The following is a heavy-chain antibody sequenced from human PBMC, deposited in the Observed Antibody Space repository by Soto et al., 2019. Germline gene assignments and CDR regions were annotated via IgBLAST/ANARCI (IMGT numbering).Heavy chain of an antibody. CDR2: ISGSGGST. CDR3: AKAPPFGVVIMGWFDP. CDR1: GFTFSSYA. D-gene: IGHD3-3*01. V-gene: IGHV3-23*01. J-gene: IGHJ5*02. Sequence: GGSLRLSCAASGFTFSSYAMSWVRQAPGKGLEWVSAISGSGGSTYYADSVKGRFTISRDNSKNTLYLQMNSLRAEDTAVYYCAKAPPFGVVIMGWFDPWGQGTLVTVSS.